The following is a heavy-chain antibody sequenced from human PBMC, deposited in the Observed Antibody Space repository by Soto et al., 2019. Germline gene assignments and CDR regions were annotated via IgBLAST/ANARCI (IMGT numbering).Heavy chain of an antibody. Sequence: SETLSLTCTVSGGSISSGGSYWGWIRQPPGRGLEWIGYIYYSGNTYFNPSLKSRVTLSVDTSKNQFSLNLSSVTAADTAVYYCVRYCSTTKCPFDYWGQGTLVTVSS. CDR2: IYYSGNT. CDR3: VRYCSTTKCPFDY. V-gene: IGHV4-30-4*01. CDR1: GGSISSGGSY. J-gene: IGHJ4*02. D-gene: IGHD2-2*01.